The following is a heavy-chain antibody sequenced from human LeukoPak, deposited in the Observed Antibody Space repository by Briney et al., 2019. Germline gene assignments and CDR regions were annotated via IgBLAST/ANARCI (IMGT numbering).Heavy chain of an antibody. J-gene: IGHJ4*02. CDR3: ARESEETDFDY. CDR1: GGSISSSSYY. D-gene: IGHD2-21*02. CDR2: INHSGNT. V-gene: IGHV4-39*07. Sequence: SETLSLTCTVSGGSISSSSYYWGWIRQPPGKGLEWIGEINHSGNTRYNPSLKSRVSMSADTSKNQFSLKVRSVTAADTAVYYCARESEETDFDYWGQGTLVTVSS.